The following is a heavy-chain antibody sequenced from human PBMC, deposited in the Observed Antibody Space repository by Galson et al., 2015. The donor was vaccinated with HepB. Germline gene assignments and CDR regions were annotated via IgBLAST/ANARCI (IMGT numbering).Heavy chain of an antibody. CDR2: INHNGGST. CDR3: ARARTGNDSDGKFAS. CDR1: AYTFTSSY. V-gene: IGHV1-46*01. J-gene: IGHJ5*01. Sequence: SVLFSSYTSAYTFTSSYLHCWRQPPRERLVGMRRINHNGGSTSYAQTFKSRVTITLDTSTSTFSLKLSSLTAADTAVYYCARARTGNDSDGKFASWGQGTLVTVSS. D-gene: IGHD1-1*01.